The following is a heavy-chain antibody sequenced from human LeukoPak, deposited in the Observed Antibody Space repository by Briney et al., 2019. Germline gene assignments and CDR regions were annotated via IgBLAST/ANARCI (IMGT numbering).Heavy chain of an antibody. J-gene: IGHJ4*02. Sequence: ASVTVSLKASVYTFRNDGITWVCQSTRQALEWVGGMSAYNDDRHYAQNLHDRVTMTTDTSTSTAYMELRSLRSDDTAVYYCARDPTNTSGYYAYFDYWGQGTLVTVSS. CDR3: ARDPTNTSGYYAYFDY. V-gene: IGHV1-18*01. CDR1: VYTFRNDG. CDR2: MSAYNDDR. D-gene: IGHD5-12*01.